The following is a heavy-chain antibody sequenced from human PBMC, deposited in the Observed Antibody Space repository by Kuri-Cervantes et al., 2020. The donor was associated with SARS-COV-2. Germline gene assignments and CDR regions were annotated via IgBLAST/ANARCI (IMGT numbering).Heavy chain of an antibody. V-gene: IGHV5-51*01. D-gene: IGHD3-9*01. J-gene: IGHJ4*02. CDR1: GYTFPTYW. Sequence: GESLKISCKGSGYTFPTYWISWVRQMPGKGLEWMGVIYPVDSDTRYSPSFQGQVTLSSDRSISTDYLQWSSLKASDTAIYYCARHFRHKDWLIPEVSTYFDAWGKGTPVTVSS. CDR2: IYPVDSDT. CDR3: ARHFRHKDWLIPEVSTYFDA.